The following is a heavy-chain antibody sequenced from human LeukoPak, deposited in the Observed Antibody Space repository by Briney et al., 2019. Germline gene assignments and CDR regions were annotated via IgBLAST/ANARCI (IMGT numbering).Heavy chain of an antibody. CDR3: ARGEFWSGYSHCDY. J-gene: IGHJ4*02. Sequence: GGSLRLSCVPSGFTVSSNYMSWVRQPPGKGLEWVSVIYSGGSTYYADSVKGRFTIPRDNSKNTLYRQRNSRRAEDTAVYHCARGEFWSGYSHCDYWGQGTVVTVSS. CDR1: GFTVSSNY. D-gene: IGHD3-3*01. V-gene: IGHV3-53*01. CDR2: IYSGGST.